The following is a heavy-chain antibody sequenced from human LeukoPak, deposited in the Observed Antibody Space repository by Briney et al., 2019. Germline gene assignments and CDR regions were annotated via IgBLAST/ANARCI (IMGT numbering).Heavy chain of an antibody. CDR3: ARQKVAAAGTFDY. J-gene: IGHJ4*02. CDR2: IDPSDSYT. CDR1: GYSFTSYW. V-gene: IGHV5-10-1*01. Sequence: GESLKISCKGSGYSFTSYWISWVRQMPGKGLEWMGRIDPSDSYTNYSPSFQGQVTISADKSISTAYLQWSSLKASDTAMYYCARQKVAAAGTFDYWGQGTLVTVSS. D-gene: IGHD6-13*01.